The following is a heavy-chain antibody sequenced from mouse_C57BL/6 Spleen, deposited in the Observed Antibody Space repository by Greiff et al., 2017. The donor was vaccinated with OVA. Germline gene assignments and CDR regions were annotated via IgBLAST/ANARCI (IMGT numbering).Heavy chain of an antibody. CDR1: GYTFTDYN. CDR3: ALSSYYGSSHWYFDV. V-gene: IGHV1-22*01. CDR2: INPNNGGT. J-gene: IGHJ1*03. D-gene: IGHD1-1*01. Sequence: EVQLQQSGPELVKPGASVKMSCKASGYTFTDYNMHWVKQSHGKSLEWIGYINPNNGGTSYNQKFKGKATLTVNKSSSTAYMELRILTSEDSAVYYCALSSYYGSSHWYFDVWGTGTTVTVSS.